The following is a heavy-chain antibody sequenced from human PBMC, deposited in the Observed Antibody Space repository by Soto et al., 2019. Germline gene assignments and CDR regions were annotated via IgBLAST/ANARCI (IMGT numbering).Heavy chain of an antibody. CDR2: IYHSGST. V-gene: IGHV4-30-2*01. Sequence: SETLSLTCAVSGGSISSGGYSWSWIRQPPGKGLEWIGYIYHSGSTYYNPFLKSRVTISVDRSKNQFSLKLSSVTAADTAGYYCARVDSSGYYPDYWGQGTLVTVSS. CDR1: GGSISSGGYS. CDR3: ARVDSSGYYPDY. J-gene: IGHJ4*02. D-gene: IGHD3-22*01.